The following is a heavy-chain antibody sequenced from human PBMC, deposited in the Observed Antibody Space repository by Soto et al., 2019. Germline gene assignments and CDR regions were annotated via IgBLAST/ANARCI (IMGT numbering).Heavy chain of an antibody. CDR3: ARDQSYGGAFDY. V-gene: IGHV1-18*01. D-gene: IGHD2-21*01. Sequence: QVQLVQSGAEVKKPGASVKVSCKSSGYTFTSYGISWVRQAPGQGLEWMGWISAYNGNTKYAQKLQGRVTMTTDRSTSTVYMELRSLRSDDTAVYYCARDQSYGGAFDYWGQGTLVTVSS. CDR2: ISAYNGNT. J-gene: IGHJ4*02. CDR1: GYTFTSYG.